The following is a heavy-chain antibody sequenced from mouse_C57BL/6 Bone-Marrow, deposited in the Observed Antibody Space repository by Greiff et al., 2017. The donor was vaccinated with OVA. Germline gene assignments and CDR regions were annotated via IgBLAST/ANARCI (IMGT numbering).Heavy chain of an antibody. CDR3: TDYYAMDY. CDR1: GYTFTDYE. CDR2: IDPETGGT. V-gene: IGHV1-15*01. Sequence: VQLQQSGAELVRPGASVTLSCKASGYTFTDYEMHWVKQTPVHGLEWIGAIDPETGGTAYNQKFKGKAILTADKSSSTAYMELRSLTSEDSAVYYCTDYYAMDYWGRGTSVTVSS. J-gene: IGHJ4*01.